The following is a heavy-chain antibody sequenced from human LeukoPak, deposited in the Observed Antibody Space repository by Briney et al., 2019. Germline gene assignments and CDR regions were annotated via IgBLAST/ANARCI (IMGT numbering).Heavy chain of an antibody. CDR3: ARDAELPSSSDHYYYYYMDV. Sequence: ASVKVSCKASGYTFTGYYMHWVRQAPGQGLEWMGWINPNSGGTNYAQKFQGRVTMTRDTSISTAYMELGRLRSDDTAVYYCARDAELPSSSDHYYYYYMDVWGKGTTVTVSS. D-gene: IGHD6-6*01. J-gene: IGHJ6*03. CDR1: GYTFTGYY. CDR2: INPNSGGT. V-gene: IGHV1-2*02.